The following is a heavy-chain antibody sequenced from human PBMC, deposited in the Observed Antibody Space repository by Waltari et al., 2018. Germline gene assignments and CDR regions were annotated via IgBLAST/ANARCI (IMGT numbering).Heavy chain of an antibody. Sequence: QVLLQQWGAGLLKPSETLSLTCAVYGGSFNFYYWSCTRQPPGEGLEWSGEIPHSGSPNYNPALKSRVSISVDTPNNQFSLKLTSVTAADTAAYYCARRGYCCIDCYSNYFDFWGQGTLVTVSS. V-gene: IGHV4-34*01. CDR2: IPHSGSP. CDR1: GGSFNFYY. D-gene: IGHD2-21*01. J-gene: IGHJ4*02. CDR3: ARRGYCCIDCYSNYFDF.